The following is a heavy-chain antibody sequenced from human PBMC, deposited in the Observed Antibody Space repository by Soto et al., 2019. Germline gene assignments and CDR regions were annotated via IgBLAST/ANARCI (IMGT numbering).Heavy chain of an antibody. V-gene: IGHV3-30*18. D-gene: IGHD2-2*02. CDR1: GFTFSSYG. CDR2: ISYDGSNK. Sequence: SLRLSCAASGFTFSSYGMHWVRQAPGKGLEWVAVISYDGSNKYYADSVKGRFTISRDNSKNTLYLQMNSLRAEDTAVYYCAKALWGYCSSTSCYIDFDYWGQGTLVTVSS. CDR3: AKALWGYCSSTSCYIDFDY. J-gene: IGHJ4*02.